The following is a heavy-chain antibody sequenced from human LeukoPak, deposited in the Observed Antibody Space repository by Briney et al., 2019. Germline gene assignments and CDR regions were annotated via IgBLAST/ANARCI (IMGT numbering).Heavy chain of an antibody. D-gene: IGHD6-13*01. CDR2: ISYDGSNK. Sequence: GGSLRLSCAASGFTFSSYGMHWVRQAPGKGLEWVAVISYDGSNKYYADYVKGRFTISRDNSKNTLYLQMNSLRAEDTAVYYCAKDILAAAGIWFEYISAYYYGMDVWGQGTTVTVSS. V-gene: IGHV3-30*18. J-gene: IGHJ6*02. CDR1: GFTFSSYG. CDR3: AKDILAAAGIWFEYISAYYYGMDV.